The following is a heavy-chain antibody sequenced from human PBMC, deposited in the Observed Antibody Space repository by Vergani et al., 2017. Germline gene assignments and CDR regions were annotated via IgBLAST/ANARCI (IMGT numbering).Heavy chain of an antibody. J-gene: IGHJ4*02. CDR1: GFTFSSYA. V-gene: IGHV3-23*01. Sequence: EVQLLQSGGGVIQPGGSLRLSCAASGFTFSSYAMSWVRQAPGKGLEWVSAISGSGGSTYYADSVKGRFTISRDNSKNTLYLQMNSLRAEDTAVYYCAKDCSSTSCSPGDYWGQGTLVTVSS. D-gene: IGHD2-2*01. CDR2: ISGSGGST. CDR3: AKDCSSTSCSPGDY.